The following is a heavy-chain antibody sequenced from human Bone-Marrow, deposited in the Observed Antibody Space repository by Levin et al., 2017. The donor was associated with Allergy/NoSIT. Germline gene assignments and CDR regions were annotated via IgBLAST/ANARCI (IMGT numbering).Heavy chain of an antibody. CDR3: ARFGGVSFYWYFDL. Sequence: GGSLRLSCAASGFTFSSYAMSWVRQAPGKGLEWVSAISGSGGSTYYADSVKGRFTISRDNSKNTLYLQMNSLRAEDTAVYYCARFGGVSFYWYFDLWGRGTLVTVSS. V-gene: IGHV3-23*01. CDR2: ISGSGGST. J-gene: IGHJ2*01. CDR1: GFTFSSYA. D-gene: IGHD3-16*01.